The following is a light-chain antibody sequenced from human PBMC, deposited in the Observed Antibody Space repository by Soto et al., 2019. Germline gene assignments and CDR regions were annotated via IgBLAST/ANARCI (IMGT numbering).Light chain of an antibody. CDR2: DAS. V-gene: IGKV3-15*01. J-gene: IGKJ4*01. CDR3: QHYNTWPLS. CDR1: QSISCK. Sequence: EIVMTQSPATLCLSPGERATLSCRASQSISCKLAWYQPRPGQAPRLLIYDASTTASGAPARFSGSGSGTEFTLTITSLQSEDCALYYCQHYNTWPLSFGGGTKVDIK.